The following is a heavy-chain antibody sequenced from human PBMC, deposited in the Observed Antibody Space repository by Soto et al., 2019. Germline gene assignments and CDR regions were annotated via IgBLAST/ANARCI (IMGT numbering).Heavy chain of an antibody. D-gene: IGHD4-17*01. CDR3: ARRGTVTPFDY. Sequence: TSETLSLTCTVSGGSISTFYWSWIRQPPGKGLEWIGYIYDNGNSKYNPSLKSRVTMSIDTSNNQFSLKLSSVTAADTAVYYCARRGTVTPFDYWGQGTLVTVSS. CDR2: IYDNGNS. V-gene: IGHV4-59*08. CDR1: GGSISTFY. J-gene: IGHJ4*02.